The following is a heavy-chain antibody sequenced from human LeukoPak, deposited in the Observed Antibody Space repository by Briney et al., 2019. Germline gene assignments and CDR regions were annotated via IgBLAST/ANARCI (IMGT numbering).Heavy chain of an antibody. CDR2: IIPILGMA. CDR1: GGTFSSYA. Sequence: SVKVSCKASGGTFSSYAISWVRQAPGQGLEWMGRIIPILGMANYAQKFQGRVTITADKSTSTAYMELSSLRSEDTAVYYCASLAVAGTGLFDYWGQGTLVTVSS. V-gene: IGHV1-69*04. J-gene: IGHJ4*02. CDR3: ASLAVAGTGLFDY. D-gene: IGHD6-19*01.